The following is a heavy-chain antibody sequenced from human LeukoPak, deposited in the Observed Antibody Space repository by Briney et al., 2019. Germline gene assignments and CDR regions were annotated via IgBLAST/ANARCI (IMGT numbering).Heavy chain of an antibody. J-gene: IGHJ3*02. CDR3: ARQGYDILTGYIDAFDI. CDR1: GGSISSYY. Sequence: SETLSLTCTVSGGSISSYYWSWIRQHPGKGLEGIGYISYNGSTNYNPSLKSRVTISIDTSKNQFSLKLRSVTAADTAIYYCARQGYDILTGYIDAFDIWGQGTMVTVSS. V-gene: IGHV4-59*08. CDR2: ISYNGST. D-gene: IGHD3-9*01.